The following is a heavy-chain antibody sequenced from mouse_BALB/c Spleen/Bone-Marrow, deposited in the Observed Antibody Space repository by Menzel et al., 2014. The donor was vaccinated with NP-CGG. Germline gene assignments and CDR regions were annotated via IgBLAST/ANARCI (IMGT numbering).Heavy chain of an antibody. J-gene: IGHJ2*01. V-gene: IGHV1S135*01. CDR3: SRGVLAYFDY. Sequence: VQLQQSGPELVKPGASVKVSCKASGYAFTNYNMNWVKQSHGKSLEWIGYIDPYSGGTNYNQKFRGKATLTVDKSPSTAYMHLNSLTSEDSAVYYCSRGVLAYFDYWGQGTTLTVSS. D-gene: IGHD2-14*01. CDR1: GYAFTNYN. CDR2: IDPYSGGT.